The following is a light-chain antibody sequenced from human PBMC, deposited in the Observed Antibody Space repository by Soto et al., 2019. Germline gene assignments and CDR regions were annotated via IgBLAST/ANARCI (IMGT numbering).Light chain of an antibody. CDR2: FNTDGSH. V-gene: IGLV4-69*01. CDR1: SGHSSYA. Sequence: QLVLTQSPSASASLGASVRLTCTLDSGHSSYAIAWHQHQPGKGPRYLMTFNTDGSHSKGDGIPDRFSGSSSGSERYLTISSLPSEHQPPYYCPTWGTGTHVVFGRRTKLTVL. CDR3: PTWGTGTHVV. J-gene: IGLJ2*01.